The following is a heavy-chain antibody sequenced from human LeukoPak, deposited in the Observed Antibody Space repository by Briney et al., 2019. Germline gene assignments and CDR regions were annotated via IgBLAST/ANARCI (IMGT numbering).Heavy chain of an antibody. CDR2: INHSGST. D-gene: IGHD3-10*01. CDR3: ARGRYYYGSGSYTDY. Sequence: SETLSLTCAVYGWTFSGYYLSWIRQPPGKGLEWIGEINHSGSTNYNPSLRSRVTISVDTSKNQYSLKLSSVTAADTAVYYCARGRYYYGSGSYTDYWGQGTLVTVSS. V-gene: IGHV4-34*01. J-gene: IGHJ4*02. CDR1: GWTFSGYY.